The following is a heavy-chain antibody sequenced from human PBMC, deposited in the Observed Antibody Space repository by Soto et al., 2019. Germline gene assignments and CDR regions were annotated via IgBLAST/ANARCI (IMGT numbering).Heavy chain of an antibody. V-gene: IGHV1-2*04. CDR3: ARAYVDIVVVPAAIDAFDI. CDR2: INPNSGGT. D-gene: IGHD2-2*03. Sequence: ASVKVSCKASGYTFTGYYMHWVRQAPGQGLEWMGWINPNSGGTNYAQKFQGWVTMTRDTSISTAYMELSRLRSDDTAVYYRARAYVDIVVVPAAIDAFDIWGQGTMVTVSS. CDR1: GYTFTGYY. J-gene: IGHJ3*02.